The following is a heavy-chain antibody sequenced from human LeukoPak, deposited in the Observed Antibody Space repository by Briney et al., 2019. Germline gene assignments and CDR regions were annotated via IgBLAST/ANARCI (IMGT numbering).Heavy chain of an antibody. Sequence: ASVKVSCKASGYTFTSYGISWVRQAPGQGLEWMGWISAYNGNTNYAQKLQGRVTMTTDTSTSTAYMELRSLRSDDTAVYYCAAGIASGSYGGADFDYWGQGTLVTVSS. CDR3: AAGIASGSYGGADFDY. V-gene: IGHV1-18*01. CDR1: GYTFTSYG. CDR2: ISAYNGNT. D-gene: IGHD1-26*01. J-gene: IGHJ4*02.